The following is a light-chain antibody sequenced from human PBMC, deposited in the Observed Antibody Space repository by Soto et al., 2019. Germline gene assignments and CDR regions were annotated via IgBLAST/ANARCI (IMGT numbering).Light chain of an antibody. Sequence: DIQMTQSPSTLSASVGDRVTITCRASQSISSWLAWYQQKPGKAPKLLIYDASSLESGVPSRFSGSGSGTEFTLTISSLPPDDFATYYCQQYNSYPTTFGQGTKVEIK. CDR3: QQYNSYPTT. CDR2: DAS. J-gene: IGKJ1*01. CDR1: QSISSW. V-gene: IGKV1-5*01.